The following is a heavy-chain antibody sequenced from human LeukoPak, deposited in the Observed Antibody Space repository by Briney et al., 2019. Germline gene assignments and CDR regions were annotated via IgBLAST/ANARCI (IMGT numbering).Heavy chain of an antibody. V-gene: IGHV3-48*01. CDR3: ARTIAARQGDFDY. D-gene: IGHD6-6*01. Sequence: GGSLRLSCAASEFTFSSYSMNWVRQAPGKGLEWVSYISSSSGAIFYADSVKGRFTISRDNAKSTLYLQMNSLRAEDTAVYYCARTIAARQGDFDYWGQGTLVTVSS. CDR1: EFTFSSYS. CDR2: ISSSSGAI. J-gene: IGHJ4*02.